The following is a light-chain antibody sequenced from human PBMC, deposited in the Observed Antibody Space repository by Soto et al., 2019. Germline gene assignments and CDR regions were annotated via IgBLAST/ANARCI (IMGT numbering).Light chain of an antibody. CDR3: QQYDNLPRVT. CDR2: DAS. V-gene: IGKV1-33*01. Sequence: DIQMTQSPSSLSASVGDRVTITCQASQDISNYLNWYQQKPGKAPKLLIYDASNLETGVPSRFIGSGSGTDFTFTISSLQPEDIATYYCQQYDNLPRVTFGQGTKVEIK. CDR1: QDISNY. J-gene: IGKJ1*01.